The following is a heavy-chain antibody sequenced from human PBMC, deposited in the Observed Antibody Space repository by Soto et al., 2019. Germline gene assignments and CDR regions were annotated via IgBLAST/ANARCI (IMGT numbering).Heavy chain of an antibody. D-gene: IGHD2-2*01. V-gene: IGHV1-46*01. CDR1: GYTFTNYY. CDR3: AYCSSTSRYYYYYYGMDV. J-gene: IGHJ6*02. Sequence: QVQLVQSGAEVKKPGASVKVSCKASGYTFTNYYIHWVRQAPGQGLEWMGIINPSGGITSYPQKFQGRVTMTRDTSTSTVYMELSSLRSEDTAVYYCAYCSSTSRYYYYYYGMDVWGQGTTVTVSS. CDR2: INPSGGIT.